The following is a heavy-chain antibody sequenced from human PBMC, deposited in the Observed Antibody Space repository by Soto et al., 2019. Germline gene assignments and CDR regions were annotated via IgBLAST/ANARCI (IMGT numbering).Heavy chain of an antibody. D-gene: IGHD3-22*01. J-gene: IGHJ4*02. CDR1: GFTFSSYS. Sequence: GGSLRLSCAASGFTFSSYSMNWVRQAPGKGLEWVSYISSSSSTIYYADSVKGRFTISRDNAKNSLYLQMNSLRDEDTAVYYCARDYYDSSGYKYYFDYWGQGTLVTVSS. V-gene: IGHV3-48*02. CDR3: ARDYYDSSGYKYYFDY. CDR2: ISSSSSTI.